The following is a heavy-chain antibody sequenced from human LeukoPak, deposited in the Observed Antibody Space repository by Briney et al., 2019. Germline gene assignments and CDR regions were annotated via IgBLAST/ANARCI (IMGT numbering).Heavy chain of an antibody. CDR3: ARGRDHYDILTGSDY. Sequence: AASLKVSCKASGCTFSSYAISWVRQAPGQGLEWMGGIIPIFGTANYAQKFQGRVTITADESTSTAYMELSSLRSEDTAVYYCARGRDHYDILTGSDYWGQGTLVTVSS. D-gene: IGHD3-9*01. CDR1: GCTFSSYA. V-gene: IGHV1-69*13. J-gene: IGHJ4*02. CDR2: IIPIFGTA.